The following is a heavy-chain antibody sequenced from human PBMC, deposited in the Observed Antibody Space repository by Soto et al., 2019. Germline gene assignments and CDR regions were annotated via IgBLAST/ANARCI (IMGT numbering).Heavy chain of an antibody. CDR2: IYYSGST. V-gene: IGHV4-61*08. D-gene: IGHD6-19*01. CDR1: RGGYY. CDR3: ARDWALSSGQDHYYYYYGMDV. Sequence: RGGYYWSRIRKPPGKGLEWIRYIYYSGSTNYNPSLKSRVTISVDTSKNQFSLKLSSVTAADTAVYYCARDWALSSGQDHYYYYYGMDVWGQGTTVPGSS. J-gene: IGHJ6*02.